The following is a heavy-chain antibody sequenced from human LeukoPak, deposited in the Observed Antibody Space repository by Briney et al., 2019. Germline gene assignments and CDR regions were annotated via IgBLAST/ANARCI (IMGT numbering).Heavy chain of an antibody. CDR1: GFTFTDYW. Sequence: PGGSLRLSCAASGFTFTDYWMHWIRQAPGGGLVWLSRISGDGSSAYYADPVKGRFTISRDNAKSTLYLQMNSLKPGDTAVYYCARPHTGFDSWGQGTLVTVSS. CDR2: ISGDGSSA. V-gene: IGHV3-74*01. CDR3: ARPHTGFDS. J-gene: IGHJ4*02.